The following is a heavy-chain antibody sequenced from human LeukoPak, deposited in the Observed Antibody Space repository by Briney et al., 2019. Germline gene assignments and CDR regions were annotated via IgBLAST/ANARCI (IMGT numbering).Heavy chain of an antibody. Sequence: SETLSLTCTVSGGSISSGGYYWSWIRQHPGKGLEWIGYIYYSGSTYYNPSLKSRVTISVDTSKNQFSLKLSSVTAADTAVYYCARGFADYYDINTGEYYFDYWGQGTLVTVSS. J-gene: IGHJ4*02. V-gene: IGHV4-31*03. CDR2: IYYSGST. CDR1: GGSISSGGYY. CDR3: ARGFADYYDINTGEYYFDY. D-gene: IGHD3-22*01.